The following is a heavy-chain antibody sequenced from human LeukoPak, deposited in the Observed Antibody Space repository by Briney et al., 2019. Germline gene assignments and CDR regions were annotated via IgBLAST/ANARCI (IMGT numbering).Heavy chain of an antibody. J-gene: IGHJ5*02. CDR3: AKDQTSSTSCPRFDP. V-gene: IGHV3-23*01. D-gene: IGHD2-2*01. Sequence: GGSLRLSCAASGFTFSNYAMSWVRQAPGKGLEWVSTISGSGGSTYYADSVKGRFTISRDNSKNTLYLQMNSLRAEDTAIYYCAKDQTSSTSCPRFDPWGQGTLVTVSS. CDR1: GFTFSNYA. CDR2: ISGSGGST.